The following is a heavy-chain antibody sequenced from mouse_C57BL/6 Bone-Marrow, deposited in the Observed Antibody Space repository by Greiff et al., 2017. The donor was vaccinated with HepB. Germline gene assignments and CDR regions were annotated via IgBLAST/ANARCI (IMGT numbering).Heavy chain of an antibody. Sequence: VQGVESGAELVRPGASVTLSCKASGYTFTDYEMHWVKQTPVHGLEWIGAIDPETGGTAYNQKFKGKAILTADKSSSTAYMELRSLTSEDSAVYYCTLTGFDYWGQGTTLTVSS. V-gene: IGHV1-15*01. D-gene: IGHD4-1*01. CDR1: GYTFTDYE. J-gene: IGHJ2*01. CDR2: IDPETGGT. CDR3: TLTGFDY.